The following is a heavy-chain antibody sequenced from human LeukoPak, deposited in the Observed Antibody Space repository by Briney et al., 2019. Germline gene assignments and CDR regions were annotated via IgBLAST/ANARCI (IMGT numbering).Heavy chain of an antibody. Sequence: SETLSLTCTVSGDSISTSYWSWIRQPPGKGLEWIGHIYSSGSTKYNPSLSGRVTISADTSKNQLHLKLTAVTAADTAVYYCARDRQPSWYRGLDVWGQGTTVTVSS. CDR3: ARDRQPSWYRGLDV. CDR2: IYSSGST. J-gene: IGHJ6*02. CDR1: GDSISTSY. V-gene: IGHV4-59*01. D-gene: IGHD6-13*01.